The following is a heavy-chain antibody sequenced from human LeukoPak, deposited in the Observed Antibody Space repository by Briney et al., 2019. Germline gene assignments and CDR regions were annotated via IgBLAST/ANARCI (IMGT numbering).Heavy chain of an antibody. CDR1: GFTFSAYW. Sequence: GGSLRLSCAASGFTFSAYWMHWVRQAPGKGLVWVSRIKSDGKTNYADSVKGRFTISRDNAKNTVSLQMNSLRAEDTGVYYCARAPSEIGGYYPEYFRHWGQGTLVTVSS. J-gene: IGHJ1*01. CDR3: ARAPSEIGGYYPEYFRH. V-gene: IGHV3-74*01. D-gene: IGHD3-22*01. CDR2: IKSDGKT.